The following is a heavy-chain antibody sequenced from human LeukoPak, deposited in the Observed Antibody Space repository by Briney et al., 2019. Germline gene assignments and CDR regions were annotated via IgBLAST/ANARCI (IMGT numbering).Heavy chain of an antibody. CDR2: IWFDGRKR. Sequence: GGSLRLSCATSGFSFSNAWMSWVRQAPGKGLEWVALIWFDGRKRYYGDSLKGRFTVSRDNSKNTLYLQVDSLRAEDTAVYYCARCTGGSCVFDYWGQGTLVTVSS. J-gene: IGHJ4*02. D-gene: IGHD2-8*02. V-gene: IGHV3-33*08. CDR1: GFSFSNAW. CDR3: ARCTGGSCVFDY.